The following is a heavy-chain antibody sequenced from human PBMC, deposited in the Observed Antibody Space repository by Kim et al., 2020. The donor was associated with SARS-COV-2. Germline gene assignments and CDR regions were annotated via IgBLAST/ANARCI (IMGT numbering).Heavy chain of an antibody. D-gene: IGHD1-26*01. V-gene: IGHV4-31*02. CDR3: ARVGGSGSHDAFDI. J-gene: IGHJ3*02. Sequence: NPTLQSRVTISLHTSKTLFSLKLSAVTAADTAVYYCARVGGSGSHDAFDIWGQGAMVTVSS.